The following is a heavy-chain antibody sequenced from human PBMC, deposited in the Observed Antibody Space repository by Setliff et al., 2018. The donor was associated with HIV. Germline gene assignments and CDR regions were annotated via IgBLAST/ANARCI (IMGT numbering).Heavy chain of an antibody. Sequence: SVKVSCKASGGDFSSYGIDWVRQAPGQGLEWMGNIIPMFEVTNDAQKFQDRVTITTDESTSTAYLELSSLRSDDTAIYYCATRRYIYGTGNVYNVLGYFQYWGQGTLVTVSS. V-gene: IGHV1-69*05. D-gene: IGHD3-9*01. J-gene: IGHJ4*03. CDR1: GGDFSSYG. CDR2: IIPMFEVT. CDR3: ATRRYIYGTGNVYNVLGYFQY.